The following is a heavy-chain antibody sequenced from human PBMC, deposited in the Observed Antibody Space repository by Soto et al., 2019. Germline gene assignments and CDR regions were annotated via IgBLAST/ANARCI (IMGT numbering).Heavy chain of an antibody. CDR3: ASPPDDFDETSLLVP. Sequence: PGESLKISCKGSGYSFTSYWIGWVRQMPGKGLEWMGIIYPGDSDTRYSPSFQGQVTISADKSISTAYLQWSSLKASDTAMYYCASPPDDFDETSLLVPWGQGTLVTVSS. J-gene: IGHJ5*02. CDR1: GYSFTSYW. V-gene: IGHV5-51*01. CDR2: IYPGDSDT. D-gene: IGHD3-3*01.